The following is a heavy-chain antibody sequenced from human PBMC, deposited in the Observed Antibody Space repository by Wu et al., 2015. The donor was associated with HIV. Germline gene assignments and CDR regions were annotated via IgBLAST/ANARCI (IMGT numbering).Heavy chain of an antibody. CDR2: ISGYNGNT. Sequence: QVQLVQSGAEVKKPGASVKVSCKASGYIDINYGISWVRQAPGQGLEWMGWISGYNGNTNYIQKFEGRVTMTTDTSTSTAYMELRNLRSDDTAVYYCARAENHYDPSGYYRPTIRSAFDIWGQGTMVTVSS. CDR3: ARAENHYDPSGYYRPTIRSAFDI. D-gene: IGHD3-22*01. CDR1: GYIDINYG. V-gene: IGHV1-18*01. J-gene: IGHJ3*02.